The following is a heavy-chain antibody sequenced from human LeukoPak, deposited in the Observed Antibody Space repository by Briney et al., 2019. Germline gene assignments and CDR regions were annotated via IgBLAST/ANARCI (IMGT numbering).Heavy chain of an antibody. V-gene: IGHV3-21*04. CDR2: ISSSSSYI. D-gene: IGHD1-26*01. CDR1: GFTFSSYS. Sequence: GGSLRLSCAASGFTFSSYSMNWVRQAPGKGLEWVSSISSSSSYIYYADSVKGRFTISRDNSKNTLYLQMNSLRAADTAVYSCARGRSGTYYSAFDVWGQGTLVTVSS. J-gene: IGHJ3*01. CDR3: ARGRSGTYYSAFDV.